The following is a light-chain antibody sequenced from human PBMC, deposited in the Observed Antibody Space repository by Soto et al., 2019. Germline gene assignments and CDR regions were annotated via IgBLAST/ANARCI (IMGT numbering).Light chain of an antibody. V-gene: IGKV3-20*01. CDR2: GAS. CDR3: QHFGVTTFT. J-gene: IGKJ5*01. CDR1: QSVSSN. Sequence: EIVLTQSPTTLSLSPGERATLTCSASQSVSSNLAWYQQKPGQTPSLLIYGASTRATGIPDRFSGSGSGTHFTLTISRLEPGDFAVYYCQHFGVTTFTFGQGTRLEIK.